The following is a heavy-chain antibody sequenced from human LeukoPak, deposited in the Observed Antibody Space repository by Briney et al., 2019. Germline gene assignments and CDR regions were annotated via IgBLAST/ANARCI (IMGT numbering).Heavy chain of an antibody. D-gene: IGHD6-19*01. CDR3: ARERIAVAGTADNWFDP. Sequence: PSGTLSLTCAVSGGSISSSNWWSWVRQPPGKGLEWIGEIYHSGSTNYNPSLKSRVTISVDKSKNQFSLKLSSVTAADTAVYYCARERIAVAGTADNWFDPWGQGTLVTVSS. CDR2: IYHSGST. V-gene: IGHV4-4*02. J-gene: IGHJ5*02. CDR1: GGSISSSNW.